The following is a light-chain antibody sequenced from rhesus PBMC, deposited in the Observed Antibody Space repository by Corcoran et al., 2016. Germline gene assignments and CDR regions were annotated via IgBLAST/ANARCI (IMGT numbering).Light chain of an antibody. CDR2: YAS. V-gene: IGKV1-19*01. CDR3: QQYDDLPYS. Sequence: DIQMTQSPSSLSASVGDKVTITCHARQGISSCLAWYQQKPGKAPKPLFYYASRLQSGVPSRFSGGGERTYYTLTISSLQPEDFATYYCQQYDDLPYSFGQGTKVEIK. J-gene: IGKJ2*01. CDR1: QGISSC.